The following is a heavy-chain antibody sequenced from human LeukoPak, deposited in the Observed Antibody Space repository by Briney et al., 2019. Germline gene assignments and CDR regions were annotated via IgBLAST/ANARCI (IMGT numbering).Heavy chain of an antibody. J-gene: IGHJ4*02. V-gene: IGHV3-23*01. Sequence: AGGSLRLSCAASGFTFSSYAMSWVRQAPGKGLEWVSAISGSGGSTYYADSVKGRFTISRDNSKNTLYLQMNNLRAEDTAVYYCARYENGGIDYWGQGTLVTVSS. CDR2: ISGSGGST. CDR1: GFTFSSYA. CDR3: ARYENGGIDY. D-gene: IGHD2-15*01.